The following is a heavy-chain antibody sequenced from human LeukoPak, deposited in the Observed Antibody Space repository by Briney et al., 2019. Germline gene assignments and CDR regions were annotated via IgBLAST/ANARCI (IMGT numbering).Heavy chain of an antibody. J-gene: IGHJ4*02. Sequence: ASVKVSCKASGYTFTIYGISWVRQAPGQGLEWMGWISAYNGNTNYAQKLQGRVTMTTDTSTSTAYMELRSLRSDDTAVYYCAILSTMIGIDYWGQGTLVTVSS. CDR2: ISAYNGNT. CDR1: GYTFTIYG. D-gene: IGHD3-22*01. V-gene: IGHV1-18*01. CDR3: AILSTMIGIDY.